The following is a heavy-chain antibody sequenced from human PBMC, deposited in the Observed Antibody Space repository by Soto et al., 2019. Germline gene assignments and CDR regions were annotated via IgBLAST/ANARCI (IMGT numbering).Heavy chain of an antibody. J-gene: IGHJ4*02. CDR1: GFTFSNYA. Sequence: GGSLRLSCAASGFTFSNYAMSWVRQAPGKGLEWVSATSSSGFTTYYADSVKGRFTISRDNSKNTLYLQMNGLRADDTATYYCAKLWGPGYSAYGPDYCGQGTLVTVSS. V-gene: IGHV3-23*01. D-gene: IGHD5-12*01. CDR2: TSSSGFTT. CDR3: AKLWGPGYSAYGPDY.